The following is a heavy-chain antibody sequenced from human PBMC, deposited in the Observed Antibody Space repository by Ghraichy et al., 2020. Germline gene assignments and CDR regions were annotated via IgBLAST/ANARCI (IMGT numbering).Heavy chain of an antibody. J-gene: IGHJ6*02. D-gene: IGHD6-13*01. V-gene: IGHV4-34*01. Sequence: ESLNISCAVYGGSFSGYYWSWIRQPPGKGLEWIGEINHSGSTNYNPSLKSRVTISVDTSKNQFSLKLSSVTAADTAVYYCVRVGYSSSWSGVYGMDVWGQGTTVTVSS. CDR2: INHSGST. CDR3: VRVGYSSSWSGVYGMDV. CDR1: GGSFSGYY.